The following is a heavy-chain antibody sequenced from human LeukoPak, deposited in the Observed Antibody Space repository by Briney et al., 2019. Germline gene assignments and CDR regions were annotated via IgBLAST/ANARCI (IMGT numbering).Heavy chain of an antibody. J-gene: IGHJ1*01. CDR2: IGTAGDT. CDR1: GFTFSSYD. CDR3: VKARDYGTVLGYFQH. Sequence: PGGSLRLSCAASGFTFSSYDMHWVRQATGKGLEWVSAIGTAGDTYYPGSVKGRFTISRDNAKNSLYLQMNSLRAEDTALYYCVKARDYGTVLGYFQHWGQGTLVTVSS. V-gene: IGHV3-13*01. D-gene: IGHD4-17*01.